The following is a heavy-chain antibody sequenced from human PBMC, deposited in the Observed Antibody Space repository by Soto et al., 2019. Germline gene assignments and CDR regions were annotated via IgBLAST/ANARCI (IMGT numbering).Heavy chain of an antibody. Sequence: SETLSLTCTVSGGSISSSSYYWGWIRQPPGKGLEWIGSIYYSGNTYYNPSLKSRVTISVDTSKNQFSLKLSSVTAADTAVYYCARGIQLWPITYYFDDWGQGTLVTVAS. CDR3: ARGIQLWPITYYFDD. J-gene: IGHJ4*02. CDR2: IYYSGNT. CDR1: GGSISSSSYY. V-gene: IGHV4-39*07. D-gene: IGHD5-18*01.